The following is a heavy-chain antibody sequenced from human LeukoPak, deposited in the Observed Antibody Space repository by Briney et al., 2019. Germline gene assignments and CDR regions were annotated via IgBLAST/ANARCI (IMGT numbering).Heavy chain of an antibody. D-gene: IGHD1-20*01. J-gene: IGHJ3*02. V-gene: IGHV3-23*01. CDR1: GFTFSSYA. Sequence: PGGSLRPSCAASGFTFSSYAMSWVRQAPGKGLEWVSAISGSGGSTYYADSVKGRFTISRDNSKNTLYLQMNSLRAEDTAVYYCAKDNLYNWNDATRDAFDIWGQGTMVTVSS. CDR3: AKDNLYNWNDATRDAFDI. CDR2: ISGSGGST.